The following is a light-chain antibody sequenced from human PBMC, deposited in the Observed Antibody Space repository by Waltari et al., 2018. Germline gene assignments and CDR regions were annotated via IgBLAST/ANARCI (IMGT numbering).Light chain of an antibody. Sequence: QSVLTQPPSASGTPGQRVTISCSGSSSNIGRDTVNWYQQVPGTAPKLLIYGNDQRPSGVPDRFSGSKSGTSASLAITGLQSEDEADYYCATWDDSLNGRVFGGGTKLTVL. CDR2: GND. V-gene: IGLV1-44*01. J-gene: IGLJ3*02. CDR3: ATWDDSLNGRV. CDR1: SSNIGRDT.